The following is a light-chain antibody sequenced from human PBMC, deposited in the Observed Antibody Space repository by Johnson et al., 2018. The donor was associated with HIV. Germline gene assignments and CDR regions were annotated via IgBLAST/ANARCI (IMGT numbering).Light chain of an antibody. J-gene: IGLJ1*01. Sequence: QSVLTQPPSVSAAPGQKVTISCFGSDSNIGNNYVSWYQQVPGTAPKLLIYANDKRPSGIPYRFSGSKSGPSAPMGLPGLPTGDEADYYCETWDSSLSGVFGTGTKVTVL. CDR1: DSNIGNNY. V-gene: IGLV1-51*01. CDR3: ETWDSSLSGV. CDR2: AND.